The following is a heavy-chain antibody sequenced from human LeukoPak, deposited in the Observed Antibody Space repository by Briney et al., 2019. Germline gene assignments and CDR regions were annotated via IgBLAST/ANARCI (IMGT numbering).Heavy chain of an antibody. D-gene: IGHD2-15*01. Sequence: GGSLRLSCAASGFTFSSYGMNWVRQAPGKGLEWVSSISSSSSYIYYADSVKGRFTISRDNAKNSLYLQMNSLRAEDTAVYYCARDVLGYCSGGSCLSIWGQWTMVTVSS. J-gene: IGHJ3*02. CDR2: ISSSSSYI. CDR3: ARDVLGYCSGGSCLSI. CDR1: GFTFSSYG. V-gene: IGHV3-21*01.